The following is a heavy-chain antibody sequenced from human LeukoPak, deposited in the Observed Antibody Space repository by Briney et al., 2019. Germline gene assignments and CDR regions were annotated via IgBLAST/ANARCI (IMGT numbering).Heavy chain of an antibody. V-gene: IGHV4-4*07. CDR3: ARSYCSGSSCLIGFDR. CDR1: GGSISSYY. D-gene: IGHD2-15*01. Sequence: SETLSLTCPVSGGSISSYYWSWIRQPAGKGLEWIGGIYTSGSTNYNPSLKSRVTMSVDTSKNQFSLKLTAVTAADTAVYDCARSYCSGSSCLIGFDRWGLGTLVTVS. J-gene: IGHJ5*02. CDR2: IYTSGST.